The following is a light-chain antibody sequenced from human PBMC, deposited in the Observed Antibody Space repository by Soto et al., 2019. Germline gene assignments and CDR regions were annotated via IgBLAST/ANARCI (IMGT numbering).Light chain of an antibody. CDR2: GAS. Sequence: EIVLTQSPGTLSLSPGERATLSCRASQSVSSSYLAWYQQTPGQAPSLLIYGASSRATGIPDRFSGSGSGTDFTLTISRLDHEDFAVYYCQQYGSSPRTFGQGTKVEIK. CDR1: QSVSSSY. V-gene: IGKV3-20*01. CDR3: QQYGSSPRT. J-gene: IGKJ1*01.